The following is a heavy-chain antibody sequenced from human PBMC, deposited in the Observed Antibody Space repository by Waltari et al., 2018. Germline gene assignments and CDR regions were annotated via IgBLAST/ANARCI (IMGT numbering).Heavy chain of an antibody. CDR1: GGSFSGYY. J-gene: IGHJ2*01. Sequence: QVQLQQWGAGLLKPSETLSLTCAVYGGSFSGYYWSWIRQPPGKGLEWIGEINHSGSTNYNPSLKSRVPISVDTSKNQFSLNLSSVTAADTAVYYCARGRLGRWYFDLWGRGTLVTVSS. CDR2: INHSGST. D-gene: IGHD3-16*01. V-gene: IGHV4-34*01. CDR3: ARGRLGRWYFDL.